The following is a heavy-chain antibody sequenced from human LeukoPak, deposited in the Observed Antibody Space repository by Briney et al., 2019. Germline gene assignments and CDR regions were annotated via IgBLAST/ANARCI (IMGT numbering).Heavy chain of an antibody. V-gene: IGHV1-18*01. CDR1: GYTFTSYG. CDR2: ISAYNGNT. CDR3: ARNSYSSSWYPEWLDNRYYFDY. D-gene: IGHD6-13*01. J-gene: IGHJ4*02. Sequence: GASVKVSCKASGYTFTSYGISWVRQAPGRGLEWMGWISAYNGNTNYAQKLQGRVTMTTDTSTSTAYMELRSLRSDDTAVYYCARNSYSSSWYPEWLDNRYYFDYWGQGTLVTVSS.